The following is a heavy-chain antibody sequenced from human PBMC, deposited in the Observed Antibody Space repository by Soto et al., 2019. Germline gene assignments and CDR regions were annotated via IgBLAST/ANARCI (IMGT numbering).Heavy chain of an antibody. Sequence: LSLTCKVSSGSVSNYYWSWIRQPAGKGLEWIGRIYTGGSTNYNPSLKSRVTMSVDTSKNQFSLRLTSVTAADTAVYYCARASVGPPGGGSWTMPFDSWGRGTLVTVSS. CDR2: IYTGGST. D-gene: IGHD2-15*01. CDR3: ARASVGPPGGGSWTMPFDS. CDR1: SGSVSNYY. V-gene: IGHV4-4*07. J-gene: IGHJ4*02.